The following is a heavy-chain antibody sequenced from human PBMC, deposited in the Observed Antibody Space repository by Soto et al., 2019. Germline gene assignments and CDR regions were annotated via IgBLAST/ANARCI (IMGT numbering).Heavy chain of an antibody. J-gene: IGHJ5*02. CDR2: IRSKANSYAT. CDR1: GFSFSGSA. V-gene: IGHV3-73*02. Sequence: EVQLVESGGGLVQPGGSLKLSCAVSGFSFSGSAIHWVRQASGKGLEWVGRIRSKANSYATAYAASVKGRFTISRDDSKNTAYLQMNSLKTEDTAVYDCTRPGYSSGWYDLWGQGTLVTVSS. CDR3: TRPGYSSGWYDL. D-gene: IGHD6-19*01.